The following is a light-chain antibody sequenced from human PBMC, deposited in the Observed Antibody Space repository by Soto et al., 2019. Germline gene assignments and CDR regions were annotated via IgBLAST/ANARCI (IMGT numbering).Light chain of an antibody. Sequence: DIQLTQSPSFLSASVGDRVTITCRASQGISSYLAWYQQKPGKAPKLLIYAASTLQSGVPSRFSGSGSGTEFTLTISSLQPEDFSTNYCQQLNSYPLFTFSPGTKVDIK. CDR1: QGISSY. V-gene: IGKV1-9*01. CDR3: QQLNSYPLFT. CDR2: AAS. J-gene: IGKJ3*01.